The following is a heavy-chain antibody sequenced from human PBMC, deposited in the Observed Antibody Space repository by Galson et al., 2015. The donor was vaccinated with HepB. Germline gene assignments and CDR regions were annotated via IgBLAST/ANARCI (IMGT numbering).Heavy chain of an antibody. D-gene: IGHD7-27*01. CDR2: IYSAGST. CDR3: VGTTSKDY. Sequence: SLRLSCAASVFTVRNSYMSWVRQAPGKGLEWVSVIYSAGSTYYADSVKGRFTISRDNSENTLYLQMNSLRTEDTAVYYCVGTTSKDYWGQGTLVTVSS. CDR1: VFTVRNSY. V-gene: IGHV3-53*01. J-gene: IGHJ4*02.